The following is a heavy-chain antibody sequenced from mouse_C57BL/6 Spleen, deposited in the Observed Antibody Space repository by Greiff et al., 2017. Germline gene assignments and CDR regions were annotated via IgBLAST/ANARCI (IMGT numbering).Heavy chain of an antibody. CDR2: INPNYGTT. V-gene: IGHV1-39*01. J-gene: IGHJ4*01. D-gene: IGHD1-1*01. CDR1: GYSFTDYN. Sequence: VQLQQSGPELVKPGASVKISCKASGYSFTDYNMNWVKQSNGKSLEWIGVINPNYGTTSYNEKFKGKATLTVDQSSNTAYMQLNRLTSEDSAVDYCARNHGACYAMDYWGQGTTVTVSS. CDR3: ARNHGACYAMDY.